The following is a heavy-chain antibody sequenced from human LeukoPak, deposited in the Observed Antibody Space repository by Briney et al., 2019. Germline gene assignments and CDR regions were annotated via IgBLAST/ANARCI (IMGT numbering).Heavy chain of an antibody. J-gene: IGHJ3*02. Sequence: GSLRLSCTASGFTFSNYAMMWVRQAPEKGLEWVSAIRARGDGTFYADAVKGRFTISRGNSKNTLFLQMSSLRGEDTAIYYCARDPNGDYIGAFDMGGPGTKVTVSS. V-gene: IGHV3-23*01. CDR1: GFTFSNYA. CDR3: ARDPNGDYIGAFDM. CDR2: IRARGDGT. D-gene: IGHD4-17*01.